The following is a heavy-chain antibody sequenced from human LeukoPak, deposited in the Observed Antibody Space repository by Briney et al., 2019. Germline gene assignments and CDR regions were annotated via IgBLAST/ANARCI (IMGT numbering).Heavy chain of an antibody. D-gene: IGHD6-6*01. V-gene: IGHV4-61*02. Sequence: SQTLSLTCTVSGGSISSGSYYWSRIRQPAGKGLEWIGRIYTSGSTNYNPSLKSRVTISVDTSKNQFSLKLSSVTAADTAVYYCARGDRQLVRPRVRSAFDIWGQGTMVTVSS. CDR3: ARGDRQLVRPRVRSAFDI. CDR2: IYTSGST. CDR1: GGSISSGSYY. J-gene: IGHJ3*02.